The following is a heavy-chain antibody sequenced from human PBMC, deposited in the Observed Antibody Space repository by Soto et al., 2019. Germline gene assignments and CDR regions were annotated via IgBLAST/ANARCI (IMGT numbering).Heavy chain of an antibody. D-gene: IGHD5-12*01. CDR3: ARLAYSHYST. CDR1: GGSIKVGGYY. CDR2: IYYSGTT. Sequence: SETLSLTCTVSGGSIKVGGYYWGWIRQPPGKGLEWVATIYYSGTTYYNPSLKSRLTISLDTSRNKFSLDLTSVTAADTAVYYCARLAYSHYSTWGQGTLVTVSS. V-gene: IGHV4-39*01. J-gene: IGHJ4*02.